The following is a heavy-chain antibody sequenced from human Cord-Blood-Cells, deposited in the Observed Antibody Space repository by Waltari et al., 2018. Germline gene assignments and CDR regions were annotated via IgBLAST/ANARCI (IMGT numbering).Heavy chain of an antibody. CDR2: ISSSSSYS. D-gene: IGHD3-16*01. J-gene: IGHJ4*02. Sequence: EVQLVESGGGLVKPGGSLRLSCAASGFTFSSYSMNWVRQAPGKGLEWVSAISSSSSYSYYADSVKGRFTISRDNANNSLYLQMNSLRAEDTAVYYCARGPAGGTFDYWGQGTLVTVSS. CDR3: ARGPAGGTFDY. CDR1: GFTFSSYS. V-gene: IGHV3-21*01.